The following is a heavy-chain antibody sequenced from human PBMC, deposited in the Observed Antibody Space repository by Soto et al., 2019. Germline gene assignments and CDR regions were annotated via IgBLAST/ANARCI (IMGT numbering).Heavy chain of an antibody. CDR2: VSPPFMTS. CDR1: GVSFNNNG. Sequence: QVQLVQSGAEVKKPGSSVKVSCKTSGVSFNNNGIGWVRQAPGHGLEWMGGVSPPFMTSNYALKFQGRISTNADASTGTVNMELSSLTSEDTAQYYCARVLYYGSGSYSPYGMDVWGQGTTVTVSS. V-gene: IGHV1-69*01. D-gene: IGHD3-10*01. J-gene: IGHJ6*02. CDR3: ARVLYYGSGSYSPYGMDV.